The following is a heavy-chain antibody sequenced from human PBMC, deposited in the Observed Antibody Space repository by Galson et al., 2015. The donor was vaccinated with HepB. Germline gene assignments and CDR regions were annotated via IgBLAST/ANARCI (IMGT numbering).Heavy chain of an antibody. CDR3: ARQGCSSTSCYSLYYYGMDV. Sequence: QSGAEVKKPGESLRISCKGSGYSFTSYWISWVRQMPGKGLEWMGRIDPSDSYTNYSPSFQGHVTISADKSISTAYLQWSSLKASDTAMYYCARQGCSSTSCYSLYYYGMDVWGQGTTVTVSS. D-gene: IGHD2-2*01. J-gene: IGHJ6*02. V-gene: IGHV5-10-1*01. CDR2: IDPSDSYT. CDR1: GYSFTSYW.